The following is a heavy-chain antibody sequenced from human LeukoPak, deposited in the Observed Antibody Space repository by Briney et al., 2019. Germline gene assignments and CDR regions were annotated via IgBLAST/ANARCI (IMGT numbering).Heavy chain of an antibody. Sequence: PSETLSLTCTVSGGSISGSSSYWGWIRQPPGEGLEWIGNILYSGTTYYNPSLKSRVTISVDTSKNQFSLKLSSVTAADTAVYYCARQLEDAYYYYGMDVWGQGTTVTVSS. CDR2: ILYSGTT. CDR3: ARQLEDAYYYYGMDV. D-gene: IGHD3-3*01. CDR1: GGSISGSSSY. V-gene: IGHV4-39*01. J-gene: IGHJ6*02.